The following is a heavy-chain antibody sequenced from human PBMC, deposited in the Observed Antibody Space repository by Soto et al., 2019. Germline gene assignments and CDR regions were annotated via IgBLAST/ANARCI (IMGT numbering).Heavy chain of an antibody. D-gene: IGHD3-22*01. V-gene: IGHV3-23*01. CDR2: ISGTGVST. J-gene: IGHJ3*02. CDR3: AKDRDYYDSTLAFDI. CDR1: GFTFNTFA. Sequence: EVQLLESGGGLVQPGGFLRLSCAASGFTFNTFAMTWVRQAPGKGLEWVSAISGTGVSTYYADSVKGRFTISRDNSKNTLYLQMNSLRAEDTAVYFCAKDRDYYDSTLAFDIWGQGTRVTVSS.